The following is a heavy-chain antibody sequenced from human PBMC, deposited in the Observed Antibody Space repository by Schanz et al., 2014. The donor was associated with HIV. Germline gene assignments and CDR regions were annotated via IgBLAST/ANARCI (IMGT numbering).Heavy chain of an antibody. CDR1: GFTFSSYG. CDR3: AKDGSLDYDNSGYYAT. J-gene: IGHJ4*02. V-gene: IGHV3-33*03. Sequence: QVQLVESGGGVVQPGRSLRLSCAASGFTFSSYGMHWVRQAPGKGLEWVAVIWHDGSSKYYADSVKGRLTISRDNSENTLYLQMNSLRAEDTAVYYCAKDGSLDYDNSGYYATWGQGTLVTVSS. D-gene: IGHD3-22*01. CDR2: IWHDGSSK.